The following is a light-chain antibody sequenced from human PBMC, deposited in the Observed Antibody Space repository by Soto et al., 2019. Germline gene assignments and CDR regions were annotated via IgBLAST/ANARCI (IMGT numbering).Light chain of an antibody. CDR1: QSVSSW. Sequence: DIQMTQSPSTLSASVGDRVTITCRASQSVSSWLAWYQQKPGKAPKLLIYDASSLDSGVPSRFSGSGSGTEFTLPISSLQPDDFATYYCQQHSSYWTFGQGTKVEIK. CDR3: QQHSSYWT. J-gene: IGKJ1*01. V-gene: IGKV1-5*01. CDR2: DAS.